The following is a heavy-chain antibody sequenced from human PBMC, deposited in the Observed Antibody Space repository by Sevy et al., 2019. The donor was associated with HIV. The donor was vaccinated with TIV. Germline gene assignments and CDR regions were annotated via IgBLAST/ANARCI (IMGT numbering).Heavy chain of an antibody. J-gene: IGHJ4*02. CDR2: ISGSGGST. CDR3: VRVYSSSSESFDY. CDR1: GFTFSSYA. V-gene: IGHV3-23*01. D-gene: IGHD6-13*01. Sequence: GGSLRLSCAASGFTFSSYAMSWVRQAPGKGLEWVSAISGSGGSTYYADSVKGRFTISRDNSKNTLYLQMNSLRAEDTAVYYCVRVYSSSSESFDYWGQGTLVTVSS.